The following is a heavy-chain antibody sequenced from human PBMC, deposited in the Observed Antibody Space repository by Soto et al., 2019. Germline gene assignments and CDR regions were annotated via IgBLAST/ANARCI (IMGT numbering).Heavy chain of an antibody. CDR1: GGTFSSDA. CDR2: IIPIFGTA. J-gene: IGHJ3*02. CDR3: ARTSGYSGYDFRRTHASDI. Sequence: SVKVSVKASGGTFSSDAISWVRQAPGQGREWMGGIIPIFGTANYAQQFQGRVTITADEPTSTAYMELSSLRSEDTAVYYCARTSGYSGYDFRRTHASDIWGQGTMVTVSS. V-gene: IGHV1-69*13. D-gene: IGHD5-12*01.